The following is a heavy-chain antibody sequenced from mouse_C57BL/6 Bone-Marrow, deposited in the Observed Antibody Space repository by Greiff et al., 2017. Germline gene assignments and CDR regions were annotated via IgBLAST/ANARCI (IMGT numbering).Heavy chain of an antibody. J-gene: IGHJ3*01. CDR2: IDPSDSYT. V-gene: IGHV1-50*01. D-gene: IGHD1-1*01. CDR3: ARGGVITRD. CDR1: GYTFTSYW. Sequence: VQLQQPGAELVKPGASVKLSCKASGYTFTSYWMQWVKQRPGQGLEWIGEIDPSDSYTTYNQKFKGKATLTVDTSSSTAYMQLSSLTSEDSAVYYGARGGVITRDGGQGTLVTVSA.